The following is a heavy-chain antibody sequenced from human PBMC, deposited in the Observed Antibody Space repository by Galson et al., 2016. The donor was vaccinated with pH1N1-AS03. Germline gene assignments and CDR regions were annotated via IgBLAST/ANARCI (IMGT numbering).Heavy chain of an antibody. CDR3: ARAAPFDP. CDR1: GYTFSNFG. D-gene: IGHD2-15*01. J-gene: IGHJ5*02. Sequence: SVKVSCKASGYTFSNFGMSWVRQAPGQGLEWMGWISPQNGNTQYAQRLEGRVTMTTDTSTSTAYMELWSLTYDDTAVYYCARAAPFDPWGPGTLVIVSS. CDR2: ISPQNGNT. V-gene: IGHV1-18*04.